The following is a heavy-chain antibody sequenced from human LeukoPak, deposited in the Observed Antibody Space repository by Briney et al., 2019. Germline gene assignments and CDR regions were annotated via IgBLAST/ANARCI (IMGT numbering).Heavy chain of an antibody. V-gene: IGHV3-30-3*01. CDR2: ISYDGSNK. D-gene: IGHD6-13*01. J-gene: IGHJ4*02. Sequence: GGSLRLSCAASGFTFSSYWMHWVRQAPGKGLEWVAVISYDGSNKYYADSVKGRFTISRDNSKNTLYLQMNSLRAEDTAVYYCAISSSLDYWGQGTLVTVSS. CDR3: AISSSLDY. CDR1: GFTFSSYW.